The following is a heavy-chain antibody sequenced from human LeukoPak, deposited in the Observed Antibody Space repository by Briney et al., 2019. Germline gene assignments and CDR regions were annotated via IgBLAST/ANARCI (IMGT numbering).Heavy chain of an antibody. CDR3: ARVGGATAVTMYFEY. CDR2: IGSSSSSI. CDR1: GFMFSGYS. D-gene: IGHD1-26*01. J-gene: IGHJ4*02. V-gene: IGHV3-21*01. Sequence: PGGSLRLSCAASGFMFSGYSMNWVRQAPVKGLEWVASIGSSSSSIYYADSVKGRFTISRDNAKNSLYLQMNSLRDEDTAVYYCARVGGATAVTMYFEYWGQGTLVTVTS.